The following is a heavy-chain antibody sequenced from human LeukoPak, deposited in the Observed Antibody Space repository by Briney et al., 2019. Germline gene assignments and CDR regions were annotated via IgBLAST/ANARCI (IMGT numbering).Heavy chain of an antibody. V-gene: IGHV4-59*08. D-gene: IGHD3-3*01. J-gene: IGHJ5*02. Sequence: SETLSLTCTGSGGSISSYYWSWIRQPPGKGLEWIGYIYYSGSTNYNPSLKSRVTISVDTSKNQFSLKLSSVTAADTAVYYCATQRSYYDFWSGYYQGNWFDPWGQGTLVTVSS. CDR1: GGSISSYY. CDR3: ATQRSYYDFWSGYYQGNWFDP. CDR2: IYYSGST.